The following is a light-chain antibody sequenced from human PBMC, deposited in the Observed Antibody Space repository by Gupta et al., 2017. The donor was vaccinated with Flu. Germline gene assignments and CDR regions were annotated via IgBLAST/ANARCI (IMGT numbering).Light chain of an antibody. V-gene: IGKV3-15*01. CDR1: QSLANN. CDR2: GAS. CDR3: QQYHNWPRT. J-gene: IGKJ1*01. Sequence: PATLSVSPGERATLSCRASQSLANNLAWFQQRPGLAPRLLIYGASTRGTTVPARFSGSGSGTDFTLTISSLQSEDFAVYYCQQYHNWPRTFGPGTKVEVK.